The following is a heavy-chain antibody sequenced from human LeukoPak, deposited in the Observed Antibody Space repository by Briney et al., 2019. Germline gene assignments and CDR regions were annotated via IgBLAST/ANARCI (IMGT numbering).Heavy chain of an antibody. CDR2: INHSGST. Sequence: SETLSLTCAVYGGSFSGYYWSWIRQPPGKGLEWIGEINHSGSTNYNPSLKSRVTISVDTSKNQFSLKLSSVTAADTAVYYCARGGWGSGSYGYFDYWGQGTLVTVSS. V-gene: IGHV4-34*01. D-gene: IGHD3-10*01. CDR1: GGSFSGYY. J-gene: IGHJ4*02. CDR3: ARGGWGSGSYGYFDY.